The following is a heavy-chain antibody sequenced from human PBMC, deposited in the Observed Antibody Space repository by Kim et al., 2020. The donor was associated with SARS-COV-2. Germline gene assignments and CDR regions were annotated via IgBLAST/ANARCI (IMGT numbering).Heavy chain of an antibody. CDR1: GFTFSSYA. CDR3: ARDRSTHYFDY. Sequence: GGSLRLSCAASGFTFSSYAMHWVRQAPGKGLEWVAVISYDGSNKYYADSVKGRFTISRDNSKNTLYLQMNSLRAEDTAVYYCARDRSTHYFDYCGQGTLV. D-gene: IGHD2-2*01. J-gene: IGHJ4*02. V-gene: IGHV3-30*04. CDR2: ISYDGSNK.